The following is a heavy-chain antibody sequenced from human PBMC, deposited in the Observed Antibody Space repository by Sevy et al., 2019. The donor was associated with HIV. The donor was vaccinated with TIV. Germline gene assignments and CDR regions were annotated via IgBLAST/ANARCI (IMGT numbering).Heavy chain of an antibody. CDR3: ARGQLLQFLEWLTYSLDV. D-gene: IGHD3-3*01. Sequence: GGSLRLSCAASGFTFSSHWMFWVRQAPGKGLMWVSHINSHGTITNYADSVKGRFAISRDNAKNTVYLRMDSLRAEDTAVYYCARGQLLQFLEWLTYSLDVWGQGTTVTVS. V-gene: IGHV3-74*01. J-gene: IGHJ6*02. CDR2: INSHGTIT. CDR1: GFTFSSHW.